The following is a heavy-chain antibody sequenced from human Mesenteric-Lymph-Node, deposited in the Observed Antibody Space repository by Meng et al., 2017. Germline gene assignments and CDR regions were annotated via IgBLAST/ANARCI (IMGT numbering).Heavy chain of an antibody. CDR2: INHSGST. CDR3: ARGFNRAPFPY. J-gene: IGHJ4*02. V-gene: IGHV4-34*01. D-gene: IGHD1-14*01. Sequence: VQPQQWGAGLLKPSETLSLTCAVYGGSFSDYYWSWIRQPPGKGLEWIGEINHSGSTNYNPSLKSRVTISVDTSKNQFSLNLSSVTAADTAVYYCARGFNRAPFPYWGQGTLVTVSS. CDR1: GGSFSDYY.